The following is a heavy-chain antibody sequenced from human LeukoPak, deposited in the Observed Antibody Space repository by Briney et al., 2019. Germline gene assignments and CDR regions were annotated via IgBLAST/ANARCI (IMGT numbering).Heavy chain of an antibody. D-gene: IGHD3-3*01. J-gene: IGHJ4*02. CDR3: AKDLGEGRFFSLDY. V-gene: IGHV3-23*01. CDR2: ISGSGGST. CDR1: GFTFSSYA. Sequence: GGSRRLSCAASGFTFSSYAMSWVRQAPGRGLEWVSAISGSGGSTYYADSVKGRFTISRDNSKNTLYLQMNSLRAEDTAVYYCAKDLGEGRFFSLDYWGQGTLVTVSS.